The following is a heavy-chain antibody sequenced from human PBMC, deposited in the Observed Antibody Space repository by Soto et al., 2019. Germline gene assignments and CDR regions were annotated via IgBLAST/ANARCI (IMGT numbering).Heavy chain of an antibody. Sequence: SVKVSCKASAGAFTSYAIRWVRQAPGQGLEWMGGIIPIFGTANYAQKFQGRVTITADESTSTAYMELSSLRSEDTAVYYCARVPELLGAFDIWGQGTMVTVSS. D-gene: IGHD1-7*01. J-gene: IGHJ3*02. CDR3: ARVPELLGAFDI. CDR1: AGAFTSYA. V-gene: IGHV1-69*13. CDR2: IIPIFGTA.